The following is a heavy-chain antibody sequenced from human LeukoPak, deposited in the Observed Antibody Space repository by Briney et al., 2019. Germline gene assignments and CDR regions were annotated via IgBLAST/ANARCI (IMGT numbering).Heavy chain of an antibody. D-gene: IGHD4/OR15-4a*01. CDR3: ARDQDYGTFDY. CDR1: GGSISSYY. Sequence: KPSETLSLTCTVSGGSISSYYWSWIRQPPGKGLECIGYIYYSGSTNYNPSLKSRVTISVDTSKNQFSLKLSSVTAADTAVYYCARDQDYGTFDYWGQGTLVTVSS. V-gene: IGHV4-59*12. CDR2: IYYSGST. J-gene: IGHJ4*02.